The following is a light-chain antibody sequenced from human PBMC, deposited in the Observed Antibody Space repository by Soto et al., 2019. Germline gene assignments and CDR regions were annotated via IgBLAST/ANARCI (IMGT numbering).Light chain of an antibody. CDR3: LQDINYPWT. Sequence: IQMTHSPSSLSPSIGHSPTIACRASQGIGNALGWYQQKPGKPPKVLIYGASNLPSGVPPRFSGSGSGTDFTLAISSLQPEESATYYCLQDINYPWTFGQGTKVDIK. V-gene: IGKV1-6*02. J-gene: IGKJ1*01. CDR2: GAS. CDR1: QGIGNA.